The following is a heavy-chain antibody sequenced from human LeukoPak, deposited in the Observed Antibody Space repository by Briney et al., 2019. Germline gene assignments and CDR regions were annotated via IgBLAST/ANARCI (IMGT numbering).Heavy chain of an antibody. Sequence: PGGSLRLSCAASGFTFSSYSMNWVHQAPGKGLEWVSSISSSSSYIYYADSVMGRFTISRDNAKNSLYLQMNSLRAEDTAVYYCARSPATILAMVRPTPTSTIDYWGQGTLVTVSS. J-gene: IGHJ4*02. V-gene: IGHV3-21*01. CDR1: GFTFSSYS. CDR2: ISSSSSYI. D-gene: IGHD5-18*01. CDR3: ARSPATILAMVRPTPTSTIDY.